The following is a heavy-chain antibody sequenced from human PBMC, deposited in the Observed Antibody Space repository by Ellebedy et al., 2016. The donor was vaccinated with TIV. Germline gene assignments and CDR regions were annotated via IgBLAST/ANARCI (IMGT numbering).Heavy chain of an antibody. CDR2: ISAYNGNT. J-gene: IGHJ4*02. CDR3: ARLGGNFDY. CDR1: GYTFTSYG. Sequence: AASVKVSCKASGYTFTSYGISWVRQAPGQGLEWMGWISAYNGNTNYAQKFQGRVTITADKSTSTAYMELSSLRSEDTAVYYCARLGGNFDYWGQGTLVTVSS. D-gene: IGHD3-16*01. V-gene: IGHV1-18*01.